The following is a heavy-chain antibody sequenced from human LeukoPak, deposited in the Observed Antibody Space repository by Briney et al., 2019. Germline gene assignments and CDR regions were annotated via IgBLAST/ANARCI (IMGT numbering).Heavy chain of an antibody. D-gene: IGHD6-19*01. CDR3: ARGIAVAGNLGTFDY. CDR2: IKQDGSEK. CDR1: GFTFSNYW. J-gene: IGHJ4*02. V-gene: IGHV3-7*04. Sequence: GGSLRLSCAASGFTFSNYWMGWVRQAPGKGLEWVANIKQDGSEKRYVDPVKGRFTISRDNAKNSLYLQMNSLRAEDTAVYYCARGIAVAGNLGTFDYWGQGTLVTVSS.